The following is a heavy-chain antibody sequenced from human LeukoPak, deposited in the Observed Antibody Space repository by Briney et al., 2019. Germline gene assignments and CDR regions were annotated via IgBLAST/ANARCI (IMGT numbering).Heavy chain of an antibody. CDR2: IYYIGGT. D-gene: IGHD2-15*01. CDR3: ARDLHGYCSGGSCCSGGWFDP. V-gene: IGHV4-39*07. Sequence: PSETLSLTCTVSGGSISSSSYYWGWIRQPPGKGLEWIGTIYYIGGTYYNPSLKSRVTISVDTSKNQFSLKLSSVTAADTAVYYCARDLHGYCSGGSCCSGGWFDPWGQGTLVTVSS. CDR1: GGSISSSSYY. J-gene: IGHJ5*02.